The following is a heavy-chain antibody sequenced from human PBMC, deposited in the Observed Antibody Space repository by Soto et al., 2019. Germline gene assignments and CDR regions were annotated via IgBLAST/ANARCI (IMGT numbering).Heavy chain of an antibody. CDR3: ARDGAIAAAANSYYYTMDV. J-gene: IGHJ6*02. Sequence: SETLSLTCTVSGDSITNHYWSWIRQPPGKGLEWIGYIYYSGITNYNPSLKSRVTISVDASKNQFSLKLNSVTAADTAIYYCARDGAIAAAANSYYYTMDVWGHGTTVTVPS. CDR2: IYYSGIT. CDR1: GDSITNHY. D-gene: IGHD6-13*01. V-gene: IGHV4-59*11.